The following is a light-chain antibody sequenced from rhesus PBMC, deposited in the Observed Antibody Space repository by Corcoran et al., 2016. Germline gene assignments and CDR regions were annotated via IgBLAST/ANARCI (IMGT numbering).Light chain of an antibody. CDR3: HQYNSNPYS. J-gene: IGKJ2*01. Sequence: DIQMTQSPSSLSASVGDRVTITCRASQGLSSYLAWYQNKPGKAPKPLMYYASNLESGDPTRFSGSRSWTEYTLTISSLQPEDFANYYCHQYNSNPYSFGQGTKVEIK. CDR2: YAS. CDR1: QGLSSY. V-gene: IGKV1-37*01.